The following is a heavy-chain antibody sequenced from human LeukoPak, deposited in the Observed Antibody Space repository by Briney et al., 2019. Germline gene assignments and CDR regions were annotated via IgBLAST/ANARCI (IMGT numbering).Heavy chain of an antibody. CDR2: ISTYKGNT. V-gene: IGHV1-18*01. CDR3: GRSMDSSTSRLIEY. J-gene: IGHJ4*02. Sequence: ASVKVSCKASGYTFTSYGISWVRQAPGQGLEWMGWISTYKGNTKYAQKLQGRVIVTTDTSTSTVYMELRSLRSDDTAVYYCGRSMDSSTSRLIEYWGQGTLVTVSS. CDR1: GYTFTSYG. D-gene: IGHD6-6*01.